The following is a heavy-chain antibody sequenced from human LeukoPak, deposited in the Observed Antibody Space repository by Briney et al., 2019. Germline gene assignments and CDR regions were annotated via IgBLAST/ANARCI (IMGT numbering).Heavy chain of an antibody. Sequence: ASVKVSCKASGYTFTSYGISWVRQAPGQGLEWMGWISAYNGNTNYAQKLQGRVTMATDTSTSTAYMELRSLRSDDTAVYYCVRIGCSSTSCYGNSVDPWGQGTLVTVSS. CDR1: GYTFTSYG. CDR2: ISAYNGNT. J-gene: IGHJ5*02. D-gene: IGHD2-2*01. CDR3: VRIGCSSTSCYGNSVDP. V-gene: IGHV1-18*01.